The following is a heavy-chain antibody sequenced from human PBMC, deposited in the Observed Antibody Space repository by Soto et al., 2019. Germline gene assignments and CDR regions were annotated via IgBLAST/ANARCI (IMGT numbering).Heavy chain of an antibody. V-gene: IGHV3-64*01. J-gene: IGHJ6*03. D-gene: IGHD2-2*01. CDR1: GFTFSSYA. Sequence: GGSLRLSCAASGFTFSSYAMHWVRQAPGKGLEYVSAISSNGGSTYYANSVKGRFTISRDNSKNTLYLQMGSLRAEDMAVYYCARAAAPVPYYYYYYMDVWGKGTTVTVSS. CDR3: ARAAAPVPYYYYYYMDV. CDR2: ISSNGGST.